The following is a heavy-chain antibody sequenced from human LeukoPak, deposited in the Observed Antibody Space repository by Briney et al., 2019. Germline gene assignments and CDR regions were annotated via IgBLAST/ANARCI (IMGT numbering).Heavy chain of an antibody. CDR1: GFTFSSYS. Sequence: GGSLRLSCAASGFTFSSYSMNWVRQAPGKGLEWVSSISSSSSYIYYADSVKGRFTISRDNAKNSLYLQMNSLRAEDTAVYYCARDLLDCTNGVCYSGEYYYYYMDVWGEGTTVTVSS. CDR3: ARDLLDCTNGVCYSGEYYYYYMDV. CDR2: ISSSSSYI. D-gene: IGHD2-8*01. J-gene: IGHJ6*03. V-gene: IGHV3-21*01.